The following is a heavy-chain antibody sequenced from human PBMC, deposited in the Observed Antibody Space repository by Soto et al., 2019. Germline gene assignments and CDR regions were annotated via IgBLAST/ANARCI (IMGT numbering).Heavy chain of an antibody. V-gene: IGHV1-46*03. J-gene: IGHJ4*02. Sequence: ASVKVSCKASGYTFTSYYMHWVRQAPGQGLEWMGIINPSGGSTSYAQKFQGRVTMTRDTSTSTVYMELSSLRSEDTAVYYCARSAVILTGYLEVWDPSHFDYWGQGTLVTVSS. CDR1: GYTFTSYY. CDR2: INPSGGST. D-gene: IGHD3-9*01. CDR3: ARSAVILTGYLEVWDPSHFDY.